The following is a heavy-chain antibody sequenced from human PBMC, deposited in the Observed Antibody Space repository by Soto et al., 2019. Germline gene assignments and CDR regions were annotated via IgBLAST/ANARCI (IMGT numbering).Heavy chain of an antibody. CDR2: ILPLSGTS. D-gene: IGHD3-16*02. V-gene: IGHV1-69*06. CDR3: ARTNPTKYYDYVWGDYRREGMDV. Sequence: SVKVSFKAAGGTFSAYARSWVRQAPGQGLEWMGGILPLSGTSNYTQRFQGRVTISADKSTSTAYMELSSLRSDDTAVYYCARTNPTKYYDYVWGDYRREGMDVWGQGTTVTVSS. CDR1: GGTFSAYA. J-gene: IGHJ6*02.